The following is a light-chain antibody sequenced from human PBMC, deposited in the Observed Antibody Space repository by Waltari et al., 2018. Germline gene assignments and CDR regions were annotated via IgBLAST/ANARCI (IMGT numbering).Light chain of an antibody. Sequence: DVQMTQSPSSLSASVGDRVTITCRASQSIANYLNWYQQKPGKVPKLLIYAASSRHSGVPSRFSGSGSGTEFTLTITNLQPEDFATYYCQQSYTTLTFGGGTKVE. V-gene: IGKV1-39*01. CDR2: AAS. J-gene: IGKJ4*01. CDR3: QQSYTTLT. CDR1: QSIANY.